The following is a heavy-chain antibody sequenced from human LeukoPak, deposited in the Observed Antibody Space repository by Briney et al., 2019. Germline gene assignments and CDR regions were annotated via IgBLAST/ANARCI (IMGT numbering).Heavy chain of an antibody. CDR1: GGSISSYY. CDR2: INHSGST. D-gene: IGHD5-24*01. CDR3: ARGSGMATTPHWYFDL. Sequence: SETLSLTCTVSGGSISSYYWSWIRQPPGKGLEWIGEINHSGSTNYNPSLKSRVTISVDTSKNQFSLKLSSVTAADTAVYYCARGSGMATTPHWYFDLWGRGTLVTVSS. V-gene: IGHV4-34*01. J-gene: IGHJ2*01.